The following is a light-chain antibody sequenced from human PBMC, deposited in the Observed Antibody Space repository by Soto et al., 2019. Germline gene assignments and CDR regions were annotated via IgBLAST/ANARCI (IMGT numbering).Light chain of an antibody. CDR3: QQYHSYST. Sequence: DIQMTQSPSTLSASVGDRVTITCRASQSFTGMLAWYQQKPGKAPKLLIYDASILESGVPSRFSVSGSGTEFPLTIRRLQPDDFATYYCQQYHSYSTFGQGTKLEIK. V-gene: IGKV1-5*01. CDR2: DAS. J-gene: IGKJ2*01. CDR1: QSFTGM.